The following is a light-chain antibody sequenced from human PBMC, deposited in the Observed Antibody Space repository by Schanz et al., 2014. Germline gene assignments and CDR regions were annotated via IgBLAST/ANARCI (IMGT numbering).Light chain of an antibody. V-gene: IGLV1-47*02. CDR1: SSNIGSNY. Sequence: QSVLTQPPSASGPPGQRVTISCSGSSSNIGSNYVYWYQQLPGTAPKLLIYSNNQRPSGVPDRFSGSKSGTSASLAITGLQAEDEADYYCQSYDSSLSGYVFGTGTKVTVL. CDR2: SNN. CDR3: QSYDSSLSGYV. J-gene: IGLJ1*01.